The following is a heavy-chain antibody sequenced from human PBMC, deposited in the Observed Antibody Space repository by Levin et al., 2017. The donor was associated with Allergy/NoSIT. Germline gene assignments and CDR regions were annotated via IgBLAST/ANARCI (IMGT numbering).Heavy chain of an antibody. CDR3: AKDRIRRGYYFDY. CDR1: GFTFSSYG. V-gene: IGHV3-30*18. Sequence: GESLKISCAASGFTFSSYGMHWVRQAPGKGLEWVAVISYDGSNKYYADSVKGRFTISRDNSKNTLYLQMNSLRAEDTAVYYCAKDRIRRGYYFDYWGQGTLVTVSS. D-gene: IGHD5-18*01. J-gene: IGHJ4*02. CDR2: ISYDGSNK.